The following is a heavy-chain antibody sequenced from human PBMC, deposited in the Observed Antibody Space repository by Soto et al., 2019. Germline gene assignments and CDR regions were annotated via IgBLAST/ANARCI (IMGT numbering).Heavy chain of an antibody. J-gene: IGHJ4*02. Sequence: QVQLQESGPGLVKPSETLSLTCTVSGDSVSSGSYYWTWIRQPPGKGLEWIGYIYSSGNTNYNPSLKSRVTMSVDTSRNQFSLKLTSVTAADTAVHYCARDIRGYSRAFDYWGQGTLVTVSS. V-gene: IGHV4-61*01. CDR2: IYSSGNT. CDR3: ARDIRGYSRAFDY. CDR1: GDSVSSGSYY. D-gene: IGHD5-18*01.